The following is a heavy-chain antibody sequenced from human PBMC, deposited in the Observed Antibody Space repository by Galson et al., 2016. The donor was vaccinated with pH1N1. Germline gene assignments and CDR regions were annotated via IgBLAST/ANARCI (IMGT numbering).Heavy chain of an antibody. Sequence: SLRLSCAASGSTFSDYYMDWVRQAPGKGLEWVGRSRNKAKSYTTEYAASVQGRFTISRDESKNSLYLQMNSLKIEDTAIYYCARGFHSFDIWGQGTMVTVSS. CDR1: GSTFSDYY. J-gene: IGHJ3*02. CDR2: SRNKAKSYTT. V-gene: IGHV3-72*01. CDR3: ARGFHSFDI.